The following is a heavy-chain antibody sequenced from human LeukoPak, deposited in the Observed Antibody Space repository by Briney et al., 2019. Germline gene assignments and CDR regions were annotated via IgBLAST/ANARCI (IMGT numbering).Heavy chain of an antibody. CDR2: IDPSDSYT. CDR3: ARLPQLGSDY. J-gene: IGHJ4*02. V-gene: IGHV5-10-1*01. CDR1: GYSFTSYW. Sequence: GESLRISCKGSGYSFTSYWINLVRQMPGKGLEWMGTIDPSDSYTNYSPSFQGHVTISADNSISTAYLQWSSLKASDTAMYYCARLPQLGSDYWGQGTLVTVSS. D-gene: IGHD1-26*01.